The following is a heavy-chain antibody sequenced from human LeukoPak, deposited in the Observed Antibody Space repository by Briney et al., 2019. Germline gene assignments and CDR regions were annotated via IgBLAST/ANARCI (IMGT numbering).Heavy chain of an antibody. D-gene: IGHD1-26*01. CDR2: ISSSSSYI. Sequence: GGSLRLSCAASGFTFSSYSMNWVRQAPGKGLEWVSSISSSSSYIYYADSVKGRFTISRDNAKNSLYLQMNSLRAEDTAAYYCAFHSHRWERSPFDYWGQGTLVTVSS. V-gene: IGHV3-21*01. CDR1: GFTFSSYS. CDR3: AFHSHRWERSPFDY. J-gene: IGHJ4*02.